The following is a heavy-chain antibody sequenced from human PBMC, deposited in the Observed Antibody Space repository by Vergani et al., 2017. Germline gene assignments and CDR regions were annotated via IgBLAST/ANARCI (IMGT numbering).Heavy chain of an antibody. D-gene: IGHD2-2*01. Sequence: QVQLVESGGGVVQPGFTFSSYGMHWVRQAPGKGLEWVAVIWYDGSNKYYADSVKGRFTISRDNSKNTLYLQMNSLRAEDTAVYYCARENGYCSSTSCYSLDYWGQGTLVTVSS. J-gene: IGHJ4*02. V-gene: IGHV3-33*01. CDR2: IWYDGSNK. CDR3: ARENGYCSSTSCYSLDY. CDR1: FTFSSYG.